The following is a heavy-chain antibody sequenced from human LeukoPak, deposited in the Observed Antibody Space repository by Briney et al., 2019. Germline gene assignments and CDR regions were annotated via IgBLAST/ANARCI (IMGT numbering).Heavy chain of an antibody. V-gene: IGHV4-39*01. CDR3: ARGFKGRSVGYYDSSGYKGNFDY. CDR1: GGSMSSSSYY. J-gene: IGHJ4*02. CDR2: IYYSGST. D-gene: IGHD3-22*01. Sequence: SSETLSLTCTVSGGSMSSSSYYWGWIRQPPGKGLEWIGNIYYSGSTYYNPSLKSRVTISVDASKNQFSLKLSSVTAADTAVYYCARGFKGRSVGYYDSSGYKGNFDYWGQGTLVTVSS.